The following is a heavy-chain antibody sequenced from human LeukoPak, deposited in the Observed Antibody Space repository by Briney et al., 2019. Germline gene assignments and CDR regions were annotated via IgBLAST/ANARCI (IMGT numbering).Heavy chain of an antibody. V-gene: IGHV1-69*04. CDR1: GGTFSSYA. D-gene: IGHD1-26*01. Sequence: SVKASCKASGGTFSSYAISWVRQAPGQGLEWMGRIIPIIGITDYAQKFQGRVTITADESTSTAYMELSSLRSEDTAVYCCARDHVPDWDRGSWFDPWGQGTLVTVSS. CDR2: IIPIIGIT. CDR3: ARDHVPDWDRGSWFDP. J-gene: IGHJ5*02.